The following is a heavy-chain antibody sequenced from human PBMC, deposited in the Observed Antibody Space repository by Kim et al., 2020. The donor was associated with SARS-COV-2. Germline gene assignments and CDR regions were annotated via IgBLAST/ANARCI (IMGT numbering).Heavy chain of an antibody. CDR2: IYSGGST. J-gene: IGHJ4*02. V-gene: IGHV3-53*01. D-gene: IGHD1-26*01. CDR3: ARAGAVWEPPDY. CDR1: GFTVSSNY. Sequence: GGSLRLSCAASGFTVSSNYMSWVRQAPGKGLEWVSVIYSGGSTYYADSLKGRFTLSRDNYKNTLYLQMNSLRAEDTAVYYCARAGAVWEPPDYWGQGTLGTVSS.